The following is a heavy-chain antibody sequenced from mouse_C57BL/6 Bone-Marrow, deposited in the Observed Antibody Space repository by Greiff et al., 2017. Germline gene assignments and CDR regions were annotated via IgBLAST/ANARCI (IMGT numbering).Heavy chain of an antibody. J-gene: IGHJ3*01. CDR1: GYTFTSYW. Sequence: QVQLQQPGAELVKPGASVTMSCKASGYTFTSYWITWVKQRPGQGLAWIGDIYPGSGSTNYNEKFNSKATLTVDTSSSTAYMQRSSLTSEDAAVYYCARQAYGILAYWGQGTLVTVSA. CDR3: ARQAYGILAY. V-gene: IGHV1-55*01. CDR2: IYPGSGST. D-gene: IGHD2-10*02.